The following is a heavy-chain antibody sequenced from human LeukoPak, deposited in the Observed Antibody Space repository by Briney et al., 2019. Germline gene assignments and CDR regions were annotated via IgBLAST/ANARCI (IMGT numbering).Heavy chain of an antibody. V-gene: IGHV1-8*02. J-gene: IGHJ4*02. CDR1: GYTFTSYD. D-gene: IGHD6-6*01. CDR2: MNPNSGNT. Sequence: ASVKVSCKASGYTFTSYDINWVRQAPGQGLEWMGWMNPNSGNTGYAQKFQGRVTMTRNTSISTAYMGLSSLRSEDTAVYYCARTHRRFASIATRSLGYWGQGTLVTVSS. CDR3: ARTHRRFASIATRSLGY.